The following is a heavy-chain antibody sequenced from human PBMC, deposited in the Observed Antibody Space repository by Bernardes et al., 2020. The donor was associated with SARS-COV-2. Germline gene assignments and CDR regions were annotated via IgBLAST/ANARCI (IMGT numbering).Heavy chain of an antibody. J-gene: IGHJ4*02. V-gene: IGHV3-74*01. CDR2: INNDGTSA. D-gene: IGHD1-26*01. CDR1: GFNFSTCW. Sequence: GGSLRLSCTASGFNFSTCWMHWVRQVPGKGLVWVSRINNDGTSANYADSVKGRFTISRDNAKNTLYLQMNSLRTEDTAVYFCARFPGSYFGTWVYYFDHWGQGTLVTVSS. CDR3: ARFPGSYFGTWVYYFDH.